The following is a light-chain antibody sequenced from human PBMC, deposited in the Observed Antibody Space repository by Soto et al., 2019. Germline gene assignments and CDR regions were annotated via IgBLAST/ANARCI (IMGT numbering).Light chain of an antibody. CDR1: QSVSSY. CDR3: QQRSNWPL. CDR2: DAS. J-gene: IGKJ3*01. V-gene: IGKV3-11*01. Sequence: EIVLTQSPATLSLSPGERATLSCRASQSVSSYLAWYQQKPGQAPRLLIYDASNSATGIPARFSCSGSGTDVPLTNSSLEPEDFAVYYCQQRSNWPLFGPGTKVDIK.